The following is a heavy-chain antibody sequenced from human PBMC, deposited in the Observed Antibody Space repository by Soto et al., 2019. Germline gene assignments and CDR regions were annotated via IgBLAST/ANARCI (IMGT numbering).Heavy chain of an antibody. D-gene: IGHD3-9*01. CDR1: GGTFSSYA. J-gene: IGHJ6*02. Sequence: ASVKVSCKASGGTFSSYAISWVRQAPGQGLEWMGGIIPIFGTANYAQKFQGRVTITADKSTSTAYMELSSLRSKDTAVYYCARGPRRDILTGAYYGMDVWGQGTTVTVSS. V-gene: IGHV1-69*06. CDR3: ARGPRRDILTGAYYGMDV. CDR2: IIPIFGTA.